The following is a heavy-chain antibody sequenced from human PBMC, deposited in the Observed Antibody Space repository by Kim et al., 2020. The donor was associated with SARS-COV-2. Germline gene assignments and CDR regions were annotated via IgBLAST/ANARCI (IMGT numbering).Heavy chain of an antibody. J-gene: IGHJ6*02. CDR3: ARHLTRAYGMDV. V-gene: IGHV5-10-1*01. Sequence: YSPSFQGHVTISADKSISTAYLKWSSLKASDTAMYYCARHLTRAYGMDVWGQGTTVTVSS.